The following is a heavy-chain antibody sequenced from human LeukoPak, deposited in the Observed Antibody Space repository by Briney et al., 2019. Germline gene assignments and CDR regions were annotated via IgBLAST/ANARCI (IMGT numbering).Heavy chain of an antibody. V-gene: IGHV1-2*02. D-gene: IGHD3-10*01. CDR2: INPNSGGT. Sequence: ASVKVSCKASGYTFTGYYMHWVRQAPGQGLEWMGWINPNSGGTNYAQKFQGRVTMTRDTSISTAYMELSRLRSDDTAVYYCARALTYYYGSGRRDNWFDPWGQGTLVTVSS. CDR1: GYTFTGYY. J-gene: IGHJ5*02. CDR3: ARALTYYYGSGRRDNWFDP.